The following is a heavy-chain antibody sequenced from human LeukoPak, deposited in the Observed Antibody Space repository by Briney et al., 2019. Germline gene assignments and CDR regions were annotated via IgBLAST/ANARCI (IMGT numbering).Heavy chain of an antibody. V-gene: IGHV4-59*08. J-gene: IGHJ4*02. CDR1: GGSISSYY. D-gene: IGHD3-22*01. CDR2: IYYSGST. CDR3: ARHYYDSSGYWAFDY. Sequence: SETLSLTCIVSGGSISSYYWSWIRQPPGKGLEWIGYIYYSGSTNYNPSLKNRLTISIGTSKDQFSLKLSSVTAADTAVYYCARHYYDSSGYWAFDYWGQGTLVTVSS.